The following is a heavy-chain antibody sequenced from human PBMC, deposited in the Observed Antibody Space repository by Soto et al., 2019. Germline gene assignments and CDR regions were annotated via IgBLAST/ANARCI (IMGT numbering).Heavy chain of an antibody. V-gene: IGHV5-10-1*01. CDR1: GYSFTNYW. CDR2: IDPTDSYT. Sequence: PGESLKISCKGSGYSFTNYWISWVRQMPGKGLEWMGRIDPTDSYTYYSPSFQGHVTFSADKSIRTAYVQWSSLKALDTAMYYCARHPTYFYDSRGYYVGGTYYYGMDFWGQGTSVTVSS. D-gene: IGHD3-22*01. CDR3: ARHPTYFYDSRGYYVGGTYYYGMDF. J-gene: IGHJ6*02.